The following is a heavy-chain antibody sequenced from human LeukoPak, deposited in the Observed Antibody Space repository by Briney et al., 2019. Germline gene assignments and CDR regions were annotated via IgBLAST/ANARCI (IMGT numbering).Heavy chain of an antibody. CDR1: GGTFSSYA. D-gene: IGHD1-26*01. CDR3: ARALRRELLNQGY. Sequence: SVKVSCKASGGTFSSYAISWVRQAPGQGVKWMGGIIPIFGTANYAQKLQGRVTMTRDTSTSTVSMELSSLRSEDTAVYYCARALRRELLNQGYWGQGTLVTVSS. J-gene: IGHJ4*02. CDR2: IIPIFGTA. V-gene: IGHV1-69*05.